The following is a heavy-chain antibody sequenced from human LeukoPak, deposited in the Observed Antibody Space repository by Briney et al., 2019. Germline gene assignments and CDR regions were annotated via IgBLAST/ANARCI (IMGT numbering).Heavy chain of an antibody. Sequence: SETLSLTCTVSGGSISSSSYYWGWIRQPPGKGLEWIGSIYYSGSTYYNPSLKSRVTISVDTSKNQFSLKLSSVTAADTAVYYCASPKGLLYCSGGSCSGVVDYWGQGTLVTVSS. V-gene: IGHV4-39*01. CDR2: IYYSGST. CDR1: GGSISSSSYY. D-gene: IGHD2-15*01. J-gene: IGHJ4*02. CDR3: ASPKGLLYCSGGSCSGVVDY.